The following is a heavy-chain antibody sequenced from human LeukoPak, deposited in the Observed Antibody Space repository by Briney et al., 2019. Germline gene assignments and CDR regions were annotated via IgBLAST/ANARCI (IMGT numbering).Heavy chain of an antibody. D-gene: IGHD3-16*01. V-gene: IGHV3-48*01. CDR2: ISSSSSTI. Sequence: PGGSLRLSCAASGFTFSSYSMNWVRQAPGKGLEWVSYISSSSSTIYYADSVKGRFTISRDNAKNSLYLQMNSLRAEDTAVYYCARTGWNLFATGGEFDYWGQGTLVTVSS. CDR1: GFTFSSYS. CDR3: ARTGWNLFATGGEFDY. J-gene: IGHJ4*02.